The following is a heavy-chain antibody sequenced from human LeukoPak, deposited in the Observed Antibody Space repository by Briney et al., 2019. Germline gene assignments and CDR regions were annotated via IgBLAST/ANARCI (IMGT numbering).Heavy chain of an antibody. CDR3: ARGYGSSRGWY. V-gene: IGHV3-74*01. Sequence: GGSLRLSCAASGFTFSSYWMHWVRHAPGKGLVWVSRINSDGSSTSYADSVKGRFTISRDNAKNTLYLQMNSLRAEDTAVYYCARGYGSSRGWYWGQGTLVTVSS. CDR2: INSDGSST. CDR1: GFTFSSYW. J-gene: IGHJ4*02. D-gene: IGHD6-6*01.